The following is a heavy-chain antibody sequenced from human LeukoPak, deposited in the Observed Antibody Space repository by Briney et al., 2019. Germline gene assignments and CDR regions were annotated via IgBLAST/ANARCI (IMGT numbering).Heavy chain of an antibody. V-gene: IGHV1-18*01. CDR3: ARVDIIVVVPAAMNY. D-gene: IGHD2-2*01. Sequence: ASVKVSCKASGYTFTSYGISGVRQAPGQGLEWMGWISAYNGNTNYAQKLQGRVTMTTDTSTSTAYMELRSLRSDDTAVYYCARVDIIVVVPAAMNYWGQGTLVTVSS. CDR2: ISAYNGNT. J-gene: IGHJ4*02. CDR1: GYTFTSYG.